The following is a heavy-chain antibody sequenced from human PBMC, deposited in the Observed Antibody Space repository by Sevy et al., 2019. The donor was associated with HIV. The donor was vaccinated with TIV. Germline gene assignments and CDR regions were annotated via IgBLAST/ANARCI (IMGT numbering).Heavy chain of an antibody. CDR1: GFTFSSYS. V-gene: IGHV3-21*01. D-gene: IGHD6-19*01. J-gene: IGHJ6*02. CDR3: ARAYTSFSSGWYKDYYGMDV. CDR2: ISSSSSYI. Sequence: GGSLRLSCAASGFTFSSYSMNWVRQAPGKGLEWVSSISSSSSYIYYAGSVKGRFTISRDNAKNSLYLQMNSLRAEDTAVYYCARAYTSFSSGWYKDYYGMDVWGQGTTVTVSS.